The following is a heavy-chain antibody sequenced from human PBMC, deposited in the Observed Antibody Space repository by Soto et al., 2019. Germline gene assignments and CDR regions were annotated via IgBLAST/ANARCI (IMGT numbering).Heavy chain of an antibody. CDR1: GYTFTSYY. D-gene: IGHD3-3*02. Sequence: ASVKVSCKASGYTFTSYYMHWVRQAPGQGLEWMGIINPSGGSTSYAQKFQGRVTMTRDTSTSTVYMELSSLRSEYTAVYYCARCGRDGHNDSIFDFSYWGQGTLVIVAS. V-gene: IGHV1-46*01. CDR2: INPSGGST. CDR3: ARCGRDGHNDSIFDFSY. J-gene: IGHJ4*02.